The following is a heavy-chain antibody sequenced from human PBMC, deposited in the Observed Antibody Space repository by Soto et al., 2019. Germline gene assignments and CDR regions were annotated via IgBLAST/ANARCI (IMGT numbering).Heavy chain of an antibody. CDR3: ARVPTP. V-gene: IGHV4-39*07. CDR1: SAPVSSTTYT. CDR2: VYYGGRS. Sequence: PSETLSLTCTVSSAPVSSTTYTWGWIRQPPGKGLEWVASVYYGGRSYYNPTLNSRVTISVDTSKNQFSLKLSSVTAADTAVYYCARVPTPWGQGTLVTVSS. J-gene: IGHJ5*02.